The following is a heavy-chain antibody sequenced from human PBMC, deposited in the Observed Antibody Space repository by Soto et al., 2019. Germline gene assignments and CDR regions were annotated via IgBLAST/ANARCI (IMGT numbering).Heavy chain of an antibody. J-gene: IGHJ1*01. CDR2: ISCCGGST. V-gene: IGHV3-23*01. CDR3: AKADGEQWLLPHLDK. D-gene: IGHD6-19*01. CDR1: GFNFKKFA. Sequence: EVQLLESGGGVVQPGGSLRLSCVASGFNFKKFAMSWVRQAPGEGLEWVSGISCCGGSTSYADSVKGRFSIARDDSTNTLSLQMNNLRVEDTVQYYCAKADGEQWLLPHLDKGGQGTLGTV.